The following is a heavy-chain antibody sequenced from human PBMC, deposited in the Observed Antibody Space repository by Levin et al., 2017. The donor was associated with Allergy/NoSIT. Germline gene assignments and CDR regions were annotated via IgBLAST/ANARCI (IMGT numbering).Heavy chain of an antibody. Sequence: GESLKISCAASGFTFSDYYMSWIRQAPGKGLEWVSYISSSGSTIYYADSVKGRFTISRDNANNSLYLQMNRLRAEDTAVYSCARSGVTTVTTGLDYWGQGTQVIVSS. CDR3: ARSGVTTVTTGLDY. D-gene: IGHD4-17*01. CDR2: ISSSGSTI. CDR1: GFTFSDYY. V-gene: IGHV3-11*01. J-gene: IGHJ4*02.